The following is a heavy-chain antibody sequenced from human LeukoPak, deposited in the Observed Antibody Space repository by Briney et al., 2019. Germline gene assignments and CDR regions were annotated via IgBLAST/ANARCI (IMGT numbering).Heavy chain of an antibody. CDR2: ISYSGST. V-gene: IGHV4-59*01. Sequence: SETLSLTCTVSGVSIGGFYWSWIRQPPGKGLEWIGYISYSGSTNYNPSLNSRVTISVDTSKNQFSLKLSSVTAADTAVYYCARDGPGSTWYFDYWGQGTLVTVSS. CDR3: ARDGPGSTWYFDY. J-gene: IGHJ4*02. CDR1: GVSIGGFY. D-gene: IGHD6-13*01.